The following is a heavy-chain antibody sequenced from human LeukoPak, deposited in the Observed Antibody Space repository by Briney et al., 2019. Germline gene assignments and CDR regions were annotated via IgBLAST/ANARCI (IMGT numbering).Heavy chain of an antibody. Sequence: GVSLRLSCAASGFDLSTYEMNWVRQAPGKGLEWIADITISGHTKNYADSVKGRFTISRDNARTSLYLQMNSLRVEDTGVYYCARGDPHADLWGQGTLVTVSS. V-gene: IGHV3-48*03. J-gene: IGHJ5*02. CDR1: GFDLSTYE. CDR3: ARGDPHADL. CDR2: ITISGHTK.